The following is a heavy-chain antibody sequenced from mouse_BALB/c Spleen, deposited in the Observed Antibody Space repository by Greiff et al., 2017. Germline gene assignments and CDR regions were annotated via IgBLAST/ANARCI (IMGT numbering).Heavy chain of an antibody. CDR3: TPIYYGNYGYFDV. CDR1: GYTFTSYT. CDR2: INPSSGYT. J-gene: IGHJ1*01. D-gene: IGHD2-1*01. V-gene: IGHV1-4*01. Sequence: QVQLQQSGAELARPGASVKMSCKASGYTFTSYTMHWVKQRPGQGLEWIGYINPSSGYTNYNQKFKDKATLTADKSSSTAYMQLSSLTSEDSAFYYCTPIYYGNYGYFDVWGAGTTVTVSS.